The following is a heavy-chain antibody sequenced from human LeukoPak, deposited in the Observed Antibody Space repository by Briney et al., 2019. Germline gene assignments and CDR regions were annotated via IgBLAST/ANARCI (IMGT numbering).Heavy chain of an antibody. CDR1: GYSISSSNW. CDR2: IYYSGST. V-gene: IGHV4-28*01. J-gene: IGHJ4*02. D-gene: IGHD6-13*01. Sequence: SETLSLTCAVSGYSISSSNWWGWIRPPPGKGLEWIGYIYYSGSTYYNPSLKSRVTMSEDTSKNQFSLKLSSVTAVDTAVYYCATLGPSAASNYWGQGTLVTVSS. CDR3: ATLGPSAASNY.